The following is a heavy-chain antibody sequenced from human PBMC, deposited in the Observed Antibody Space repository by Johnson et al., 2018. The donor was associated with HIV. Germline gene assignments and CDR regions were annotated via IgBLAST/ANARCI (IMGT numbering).Heavy chain of an antibody. V-gene: IGHV3-30*18. D-gene: IGHD1-26*01. CDR1: GFTFSSFG. J-gene: IGHJ3*02. CDR2: ISYDGSHI. Sequence: QVQLVESGGGVVQPGRSLRLSCAASGFTFSSFGMHWVRQAPGKGLEWVAIISYDGSHIYYGDSVKCRFSISRDNSMDTLYLQMNSLRADDTAVYYCAKGMGWELLPHAFDIWGQGTMVTVSS. CDR3: AKGMGWELLPHAFDI.